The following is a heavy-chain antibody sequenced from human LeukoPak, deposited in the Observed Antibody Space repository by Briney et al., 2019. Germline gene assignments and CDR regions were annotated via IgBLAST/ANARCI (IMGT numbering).Heavy chain of an antibody. Sequence: PSETLSLTCTVSGGSISSGGYYWSWIRQHPGKGLEWIGYIYYSGSTYYNPSLKSRVTISVDTSKNQFSLKLSSVTAADTAVYYCARHDSSGWYSFDYWGQGTLVTVSS. CDR3: ARHDSSGWYSFDY. CDR2: IYYSGST. D-gene: IGHD6-19*01. CDR1: GGSISSGGYY. V-gene: IGHV4-31*03. J-gene: IGHJ4*02.